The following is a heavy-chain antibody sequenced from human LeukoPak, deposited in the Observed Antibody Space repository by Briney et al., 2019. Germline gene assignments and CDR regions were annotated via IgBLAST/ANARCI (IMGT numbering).Heavy chain of an antibody. D-gene: IGHD2-15*01. CDR1: GYTFTSYD. Sequence: APVKVSCKASGYTFTSYDINWVRQATGQGLEWMGWMNPNSGNTGYAQKFQGRVTVTRNTSISTAYMELSSLRSEDTAVYYCARDQDIVVVVAALRQREMGGFDPWGQGTLVTVSS. J-gene: IGHJ5*02. V-gene: IGHV1-8*01. CDR3: ARDQDIVVVVAALRQREMGGFDP. CDR2: MNPNSGNT.